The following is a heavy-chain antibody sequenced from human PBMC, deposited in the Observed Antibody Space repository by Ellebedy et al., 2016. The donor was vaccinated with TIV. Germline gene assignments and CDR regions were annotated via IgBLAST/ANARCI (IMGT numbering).Heavy chain of an antibody. CDR2: IYYSGST. J-gene: IGHJ4*02. V-gene: IGHV4-30-4*08. Sequence: SETLSLTCTVSGGSISSLDHYWGWVRQPPGKGLEWIGYIYYSGSTYYNPSLKSRVTISVDTSKNQFSLKLSSVTAADTAVYYCARMVRGVSGFDYWGQGTLVTVSS. D-gene: IGHD3-10*01. CDR1: GGSISSLDHY. CDR3: ARMVRGVSGFDY.